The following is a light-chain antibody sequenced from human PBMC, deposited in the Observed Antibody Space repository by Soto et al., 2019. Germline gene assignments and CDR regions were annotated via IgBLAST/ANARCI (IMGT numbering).Light chain of an antibody. J-gene: IGKJ2*01. CDR1: QSVSSSY. CDR3: QQYASSPVYT. V-gene: IGKV3-20*01. CDR2: GAS. Sequence: EIVLTQSPGTLSLSPGERATLSCRASQSVSSSYLVWYQQKPGQAPRLLIYGASSRATGIPDRFSGSGSGTDFTLTISRLEPEDFAVYYCQQYASSPVYTFGQGTKLEIK.